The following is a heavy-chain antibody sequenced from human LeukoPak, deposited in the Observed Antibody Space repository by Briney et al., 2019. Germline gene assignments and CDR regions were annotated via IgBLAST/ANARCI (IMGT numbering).Heavy chain of an antibody. D-gene: IGHD4-17*01. CDR2: IYYSGST. Sequence: SEILSLTCTVSGGSISSSSYYWGWIRQPPGKGLEWIGSIYYSGSTYYNPSLKSRVTISVDTSKNQFSLKLSSVTAADTAVYYCARDVYGDYQLNLWGQGTLVTVSS. CDR1: GGSISSSSYY. V-gene: IGHV4-39*07. CDR3: ARDVYGDYQLNL. J-gene: IGHJ4*02.